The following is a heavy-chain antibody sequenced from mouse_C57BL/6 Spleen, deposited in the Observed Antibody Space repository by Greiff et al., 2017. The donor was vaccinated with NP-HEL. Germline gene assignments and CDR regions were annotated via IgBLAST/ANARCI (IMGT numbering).Heavy chain of an antibody. V-gene: IGHV1-18*01. CDR1: GYTFTDYN. CDR2: INPNNGGT. J-gene: IGHJ2*01. D-gene: IGHD2-4*01. CDR3: ALYDYDGGFDY. Sequence: VQLQQSGPELVKPGASVKIPCKASGYTFTDYNMDWVKQSHGKSLEWIGDINPNNGGTVYNQKFKGKATLTVDKSSSTAYMELRSLTSEDTAVYYCALYDYDGGFDYWGQGTTLTVSS.